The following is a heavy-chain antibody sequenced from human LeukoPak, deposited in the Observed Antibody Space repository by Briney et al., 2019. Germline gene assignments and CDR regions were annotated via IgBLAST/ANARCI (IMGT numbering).Heavy chain of an antibody. CDR2: IIPILGIA. CDR1: GGTFSSYA. J-gene: IGHJ4*02. V-gene: IGHV1-69*04. CDR3: ARDPPLNGGTCSFDY. D-gene: IGHD4-23*01. Sequence: ASVKVSCKASGGTFSSYAISWVRQAPEQGLEWMGRIIPILGIANYAQKFQGRVTITADKSTSTAYMELSSLRSEDTAVYYCARDPPLNGGTCSFDYWGQGTLVTVSS.